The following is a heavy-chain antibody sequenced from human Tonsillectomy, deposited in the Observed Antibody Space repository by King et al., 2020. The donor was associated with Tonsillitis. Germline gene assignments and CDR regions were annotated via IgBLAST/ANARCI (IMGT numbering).Heavy chain of an antibody. D-gene: IGHD2-21*02. Sequence: QLVQSGAEVKKPGASVKVSCKASGYTLIDYYMHWVRQAPGQGLEWMGIINPSGDYTSYAQKFLGRVTVTSDRSTSTVYMELSSLTSEDTAVYYCARGDPYCCGDCYWADLDYWGQGTLVTVSS. CDR2: INPSGDYT. CDR1: GYTLIDYY. J-gene: IGHJ4*02. CDR3: ARGDPYCCGDCYWADLDY. V-gene: IGHV1-46*01.